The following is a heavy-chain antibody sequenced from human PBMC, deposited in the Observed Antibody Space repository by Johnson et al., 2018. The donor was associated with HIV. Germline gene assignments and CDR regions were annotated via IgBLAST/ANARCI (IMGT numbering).Heavy chain of an antibody. V-gene: IGHV3-23*04. CDR3: AKGRSSTPWEHAFDI. D-gene: IGHD1-1*01. J-gene: IGHJ3*02. Sequence: VQLVESGGGLVQPGGSLRLSCAASGFTFTSYAMSWVRQAPGKGLEWVSGISGSGGSTYYADSVKGRFTISRDNSKNTLYLQMNSLRGEDTAVYYCAKGRSSTPWEHAFDIWGQGTMVTVSS. CDR2: ISGSGGST. CDR1: GFTFTSYA.